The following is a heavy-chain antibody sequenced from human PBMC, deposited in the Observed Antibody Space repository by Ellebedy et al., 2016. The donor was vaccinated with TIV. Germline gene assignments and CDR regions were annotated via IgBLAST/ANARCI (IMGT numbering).Heavy chain of an antibody. Sequence: PGGSLRLSCAASGFTFSSYWMSWVRQAPGKGLEWVANIKQGGSEKYYVDSVKGRFTISRDNAKNSLYLQMNSLRAEDTAVYYCATPSSSSPMVDYWGQGTLVTVSS. D-gene: IGHD6-6*01. J-gene: IGHJ4*02. CDR2: IKQGGSEK. CDR3: ATPSSSSPMVDY. V-gene: IGHV3-7*02. CDR1: GFTFSSYW.